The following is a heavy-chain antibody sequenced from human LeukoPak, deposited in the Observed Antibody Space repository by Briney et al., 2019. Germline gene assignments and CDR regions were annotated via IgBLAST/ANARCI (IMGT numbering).Heavy chain of an antibody. D-gene: IGHD6-19*01. J-gene: IGHJ4*02. CDR2: IYYSWSA. CDR3: ARHPYPRYRSGWSYFHY. V-gene: IGHV4-59*08. Sequence: SETLSLTFTGSGGAISSYCWCWIWQRPGKGLGWMGYIYYSWSANYNPSLKSRGSISLYAAKNQFSLKLSSVTAADTAVYYRARHPYPRYRSGWSYFHYWGQGPLVTVSS. CDR1: GGAISSYC.